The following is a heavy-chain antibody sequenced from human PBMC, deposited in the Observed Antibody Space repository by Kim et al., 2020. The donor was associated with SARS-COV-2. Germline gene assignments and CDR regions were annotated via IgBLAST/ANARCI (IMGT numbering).Heavy chain of an antibody. Sequence: ASVKVSCKASGYTFTSYAMHWVRQAPGQRLEWMGWINAGNGNTKYSQKFQGRVTITRDTSASTAYMELSSLRSEDTAVYYCARGAQYSSSWPLTDYWGQGTLVTVSS. J-gene: IGHJ4*02. CDR2: INAGNGNT. CDR1: GYTFTSYA. D-gene: IGHD6-13*01. CDR3: ARGAQYSSSWPLTDY. V-gene: IGHV1-3*01.